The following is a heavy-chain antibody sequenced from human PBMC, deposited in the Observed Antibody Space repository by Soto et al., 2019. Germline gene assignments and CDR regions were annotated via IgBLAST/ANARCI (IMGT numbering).Heavy chain of an antibody. CDR3: ARGWYVWGSQNWFVP. CDR1: GGSVSSGSYY. J-gene: IGHJ5*02. D-gene: IGHD3-16*01. CDR2: IYYSGST. V-gene: IGHV4-61*01. Sequence: QVQLQESGPGLVKPSETLSLTCTVSGGSVSSGSYYWSWIRQPPGKGLEWIGYIYYSGSTNYNPSLKSRVTISVDTSKNQFSLKLSSVTAADTAVYYCARGWYVWGSQNWFVPWGQGTLVTVSS.